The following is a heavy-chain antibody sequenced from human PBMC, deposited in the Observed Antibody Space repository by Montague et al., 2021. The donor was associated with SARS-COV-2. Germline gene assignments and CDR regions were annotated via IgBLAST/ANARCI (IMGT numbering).Heavy chain of an antibody. J-gene: IGHJ2*01. CDR2: ISSNGKT. CDR1: GGSINDHY. CDR3: ARRGYYDSAGYHWHLDL. D-gene: IGHD3-22*01. Sequence: SETPSLTCTVSGGSINDHYRSWIRRSPGKGLEWIGYISSNGKTNYNPPLKSRVTLSADASRNEFSLKLDSVTAADTAVYLCARRGYYDSAGYHWHLDLWGRGMLVTVSS. V-gene: IGHV4-4*09.